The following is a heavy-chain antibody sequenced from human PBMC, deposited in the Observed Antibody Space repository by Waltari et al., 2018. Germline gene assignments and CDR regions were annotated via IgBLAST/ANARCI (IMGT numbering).Heavy chain of an antibody. Sequence: EVQLVESGGGLVQPARSLRLSCAASGFTFDAYAMHWVRQAPGKGLEWVSGISWNSDVIKYADSVKGRFTVSRDNAKSSLYLQMNSLRPEDMALYYCAKGAVTGTTWYYFDHWGQGTLVTVSS. CDR1: GFTFDAYA. CDR3: AKGAVTGTTWYYFDH. V-gene: IGHV3-9*03. J-gene: IGHJ4*02. D-gene: IGHD1-7*01. CDR2: ISWNSDVI.